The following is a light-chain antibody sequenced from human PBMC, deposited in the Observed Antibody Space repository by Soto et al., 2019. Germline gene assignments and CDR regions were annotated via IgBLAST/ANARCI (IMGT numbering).Light chain of an antibody. J-gene: IGKJ2*01. Sequence: EIVLTQSPGTLSLSPGERATLSCRASQTVTSEYLAWYQQKPGQAPRLLIYGASSRATGIPDRFSGSGSGTDFTLTISRLEPEDFAVYSCQQYGNSPPTVGQGTKMEIK. V-gene: IGKV3-20*01. CDR2: GAS. CDR1: QTVTSEY. CDR3: QQYGNSPPT.